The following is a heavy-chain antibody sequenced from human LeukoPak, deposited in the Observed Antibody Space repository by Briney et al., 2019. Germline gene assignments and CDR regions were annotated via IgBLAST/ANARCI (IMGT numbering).Heavy chain of an antibody. V-gene: IGHV1-18*01. CDR2: ISAYNGNT. CDR3: ARDVGEGFCSGGSCSDY. CDR1: GYTFTNYA. D-gene: IGHD2-15*01. J-gene: IGHJ4*02. Sequence: GASVKVSCKASGYTFTNYAFSWVRQAPGQGLEWMGWISAYNGNTNYAQKLQGRVTMTTDTSTSTVYMELRSLRSDDTAVDYCARDVGEGFCSGGSCSDYGGQEILVTVSS.